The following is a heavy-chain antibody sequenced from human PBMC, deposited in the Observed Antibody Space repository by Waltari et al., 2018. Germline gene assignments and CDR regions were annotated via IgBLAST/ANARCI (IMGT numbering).Heavy chain of an antibody. CDR1: GYTFTSYG. Sequence: QVQLVKSGAEVKKPGASVKVSCKAYGYTFTSYGISWVRQAPGQGLEWRGWISAYNGNTNYAQKLQGRVTMTTDTSTSTAYMELRSLRSDDTAVYYCARARELPSLYYFDYWGQGTLVTVSS. J-gene: IGHJ4*02. CDR2: ISAYNGNT. CDR3: ARARELPSLYYFDY. V-gene: IGHV1-18*01. D-gene: IGHD3-16*02.